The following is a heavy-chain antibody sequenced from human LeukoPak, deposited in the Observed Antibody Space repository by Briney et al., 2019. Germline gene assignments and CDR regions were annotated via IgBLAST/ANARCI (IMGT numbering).Heavy chain of an antibody. D-gene: IGHD4-23*01. V-gene: IGHV3-48*04. CDR2: ISNSGSTI. Sequence: GGSLRLSCAASGFTFSTFWMHWVRQAPGKGLEWVSYISNSGSTIYYADSVKGRFTISRDNTKNSLYLQMNSLRAEDTAVYYCAREGGKVDYWGQGTLVTVSS. J-gene: IGHJ4*02. CDR3: AREGGKVDY. CDR1: GFTFSTFW.